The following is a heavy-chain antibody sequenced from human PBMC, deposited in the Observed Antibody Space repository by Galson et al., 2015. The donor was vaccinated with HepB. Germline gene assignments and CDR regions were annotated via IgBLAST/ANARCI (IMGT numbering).Heavy chain of an antibody. D-gene: IGHD5-12*01. CDR1: GSSISSNSHL. J-gene: IGHJ3*02. CDR3: ARHRDADRVWWLRLDPFDM. V-gene: IGHV4-39*01. Sequence: SETLSLTCTFSGSSISSNSHLWGWIRQPPGKGLEWVASIYYSGSSYYNPSLKSRVTISVDTSQNQFSLKLSSVTAADTALYYCARHRDADRVWWLRLDPFDMWGQGTMVTVSS. CDR2: IYYSGSS.